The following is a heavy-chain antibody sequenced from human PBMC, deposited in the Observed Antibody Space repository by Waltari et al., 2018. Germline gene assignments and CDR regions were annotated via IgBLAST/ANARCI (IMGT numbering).Heavy chain of an antibody. CDR3: ARKDGDAFDI. D-gene: IGHD2-15*01. V-gene: IGHV4-61*02. J-gene: IGHJ3*02. CDR2: IYTSGST. CDR1: GGAISSGSYY. Sequence: QVQLQESGPGLVKPSQTLSLTCTVPGGAISSGSYYWSWIRQPAGKGLEWIGRIYTSGSTNYNPSLKSRVTISVDTSKNQFSLKLSSVTAADTAVYYCARKDGDAFDIWGQGTMVTVSS.